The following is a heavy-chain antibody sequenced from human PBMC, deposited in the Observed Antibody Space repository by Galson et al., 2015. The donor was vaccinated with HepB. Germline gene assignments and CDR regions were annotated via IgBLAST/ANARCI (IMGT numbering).Heavy chain of an antibody. V-gene: IGHV3-15*01. J-gene: IGHJ4*02. Sequence: SLRLSCAASGFTFSYAWMNWVRQAPGKGLEWVGRIKSKTDGGTTDYAAPVKGRFTISRDDPKNTLYLQMNSLKTEDTAVYYCTTDLAPTNSGSYLDYWGQGTLVTVSS. CDR1: GFTFSYAW. D-gene: IGHD1-26*01. CDR2: IKSKTDGGTT. CDR3: TTDLAPTNSGSYLDY.